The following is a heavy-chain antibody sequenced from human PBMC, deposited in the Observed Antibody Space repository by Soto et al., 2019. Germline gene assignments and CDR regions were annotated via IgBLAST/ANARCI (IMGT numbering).Heavy chain of an antibody. J-gene: IGHJ3*02. Sequence: QVQLVQSGAEVKKPGASVKVSCKASGYTFTGYYMHWVRQAPGQGLEWMGWINPNSGGTNYAQKFQGRVTMTWDTSISTAYMELSRLRSDDTAVYYCARADAAGDWNDVIDAFDIWGQGTMVTVSS. D-gene: IGHD1-1*01. CDR2: INPNSGGT. V-gene: IGHV1-2*02. CDR1: GYTFTGYY. CDR3: ARADAAGDWNDVIDAFDI.